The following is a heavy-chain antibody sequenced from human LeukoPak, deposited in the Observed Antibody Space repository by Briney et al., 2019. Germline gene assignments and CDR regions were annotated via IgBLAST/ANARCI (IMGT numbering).Heavy chain of an antibody. J-gene: IGHJ4*02. D-gene: IGHD3-10*01. V-gene: IGHV1-18*01. CDR3: ARASYYYGSGSFLLYDY. Sequence: ASVKVSCKASGYSFTSYGISWVRQAPGQGLEWMGWISAYNGNTNYAQKFQGRVTMTRDTSTSTVYMELSSLRSEDTAVYYCARASYYYGSGSFLLYDYWGQGTLVTVSS. CDR2: ISAYNGNT. CDR1: GYSFTSYG.